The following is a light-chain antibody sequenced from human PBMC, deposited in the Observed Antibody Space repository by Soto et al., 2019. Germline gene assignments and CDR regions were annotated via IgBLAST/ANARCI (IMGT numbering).Light chain of an antibody. J-gene: IGKJ3*01. CDR1: QGVDSY. CDR2: DAS. V-gene: IGKV3-11*01. CDR3: QQCNTWLFT. Sequence: EILLTQSPATLSLSPGERATLSCRASQGVDSYLAWYQQTPCQDPRLLLYDASNRAPGIPARFSGSGSGTDFTLNISSLAPEDFAVYYCQQCNTWLFTFGPGTPVHI.